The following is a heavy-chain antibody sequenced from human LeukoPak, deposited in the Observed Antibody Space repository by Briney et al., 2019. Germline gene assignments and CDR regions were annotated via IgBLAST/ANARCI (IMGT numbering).Heavy chain of an antibody. Sequence: GGSLRVSCAASGFTFSSYSMNWVRQAPGKGLEWVSSISSSSSYIYYADSVKGRFTISRDNAKNALYLQMNGLRAEDTAVYYCAREVVATASAFDYWGQGTLVTVSS. CDR3: AREVVATASAFDY. V-gene: IGHV3-21*01. D-gene: IGHD4-11*01. CDR2: ISSSSSYI. J-gene: IGHJ4*02. CDR1: GFTFSSYS.